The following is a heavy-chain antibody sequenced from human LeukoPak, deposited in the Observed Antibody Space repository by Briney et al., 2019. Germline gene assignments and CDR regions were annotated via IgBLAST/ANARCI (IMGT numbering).Heavy chain of an antibody. CDR1: GFIFTSYA. CDR3: ARYSGTSIWYPAY. CDR2: VSGGGDYT. D-gene: IGHD2-2*01. J-gene: IGHJ4*02. V-gene: IGHV3-23*01. Sequence: GGSLRLSCAASGFIFTSYAMTWVRQAPGKGLEWVSVVSGGGDYTYYADSVKGRFTISRDNSKNTVYLQMNSLRAEDSALYYCARYSGTSIWYPAYWGRGIQVTVSS.